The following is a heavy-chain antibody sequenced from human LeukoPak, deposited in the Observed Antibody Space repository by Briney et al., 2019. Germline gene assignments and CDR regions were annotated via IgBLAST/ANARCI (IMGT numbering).Heavy chain of an antibody. Sequence: ASVTVSCKASGYTFTSYDINWVRQAPGQGLEWMGWMNPNSGNTGYAQKFQGRVTMTRNTSISTAYMELSSLRSEDTAVYYCARSPETYSGYFGSPLWYYYYGMDVWGQGTTVTVSS. D-gene: IGHD5-12*01. V-gene: IGHV1-8*01. CDR1: GYTFTSYD. CDR3: ARSPETYSGYFGSPLWYYYYGMDV. J-gene: IGHJ6*02. CDR2: MNPNSGNT.